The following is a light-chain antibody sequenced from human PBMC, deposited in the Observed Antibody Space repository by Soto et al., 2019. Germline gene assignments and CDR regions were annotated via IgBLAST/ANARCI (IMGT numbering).Light chain of an antibody. CDR2: AAS. V-gene: IGKV1-12*01. J-gene: IGKJ4*01. CDR1: ERINTY. Sequence: DIQMTQSPSSVSASVGDRVTITCRASERINTYLAWYQQQPGKAPKLLIYAASSLQSGVPSRFSGSGSGTEFTLTNSNLQPEDFATYYCQQANSPPLTFGGGTKVDIK. CDR3: QQANSPPLT.